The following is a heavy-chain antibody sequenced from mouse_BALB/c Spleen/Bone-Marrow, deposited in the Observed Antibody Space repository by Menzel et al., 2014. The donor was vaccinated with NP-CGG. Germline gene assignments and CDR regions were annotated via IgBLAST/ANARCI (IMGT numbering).Heavy chain of an antibody. CDR2: IYYSGTI. Sequence: EVQRVESGPGLVKPSQTVSLTCTVTGISITTGNYRWSWIRQFPGNKLEWIGYIYYSGTITYNPSLTSRTTITRDTSKYQFFLEMNSLTAEDTATYYCARGAMITTGYFDYWGQGTTLTVSS. CDR3: ARGAMITTGYFDY. CDR1: GISITTGNYR. V-gene: IGHV3-5*02. D-gene: IGHD2-4*01. J-gene: IGHJ2*01.